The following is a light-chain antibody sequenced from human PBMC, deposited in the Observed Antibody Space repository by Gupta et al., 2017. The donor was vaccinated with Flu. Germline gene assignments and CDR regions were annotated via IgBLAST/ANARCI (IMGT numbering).Light chain of an antibody. CDR1: QSIRNN. V-gene: IGKV3-15*01. CDR2: AAS. CDR3: QQDNNWPYT. Sequence: PAILSVSPGERATLSCRASQSIRNNLAWYQQIPGQAPRLLIYAASTRATGIPARFSGSGSGTEFILIISSPQSEDVAVYYCQQDNNWPYTFGQGTKLEIK. J-gene: IGKJ2*01.